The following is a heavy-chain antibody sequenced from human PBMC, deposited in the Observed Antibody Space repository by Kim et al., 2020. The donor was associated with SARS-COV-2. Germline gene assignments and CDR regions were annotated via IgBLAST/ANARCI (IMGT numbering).Heavy chain of an antibody. D-gene: IGHD3-3*01. V-gene: IGHV1-3*01. Sequence: ASVKVSCKASGYTFTSYAMHWVRQAPGQRLEWMGWINAGNGNTKYSQKFQGRVTITRDTSASTAYMELSSLRSEDTAVYYCARGFWSGSQSNYYYGMDVWGQGTTVTVSS. CDR3: ARGFWSGSQSNYYYGMDV. J-gene: IGHJ6*02. CDR1: GYTFTSYA. CDR2: INAGNGNT.